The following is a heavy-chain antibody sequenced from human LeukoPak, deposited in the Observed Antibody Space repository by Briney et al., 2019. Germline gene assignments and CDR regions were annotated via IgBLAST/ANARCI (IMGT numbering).Heavy chain of an antibody. CDR1: GYTFTGYY. CDR2: INPSNGDT. D-gene: IGHD3-3*01. CDR3: ARGAEWLREKCDAF. Sequence: AAVKVSCKASGYTFTGYYMHWVRQAPGQGLEWMGWINPSNGDTNYPQNFQGRVTMTRDTSINTVYMDLSRLMSDDTAVYYCARGAEWLREKCDAFWGQGTMVTVSS. J-gene: IGHJ3*01. V-gene: IGHV1-2*02.